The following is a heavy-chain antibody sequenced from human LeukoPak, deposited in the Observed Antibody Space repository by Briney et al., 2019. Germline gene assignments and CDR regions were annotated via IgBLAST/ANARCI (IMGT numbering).Heavy chain of an antibody. Sequence: GGSLRISCAASRFTFTTYAFHWVRQAPGKGLEWVAVVSFDGSYKYYGDSVKGRFTISRDNSKNTLSLQMNSLRTEDTAVYYCAKDYGAYYYGMDVWGQGTTVTVSS. CDR1: RFTFTTYA. CDR2: VSFDGSYK. V-gene: IGHV3-30*18. D-gene: IGHD3-10*01. CDR3: AKDYGAYYYGMDV. J-gene: IGHJ6*02.